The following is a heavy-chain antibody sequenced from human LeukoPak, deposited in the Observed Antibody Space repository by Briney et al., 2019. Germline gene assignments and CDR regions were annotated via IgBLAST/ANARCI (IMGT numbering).Heavy chain of an antibody. CDR2: IIPIFGTA. D-gene: IGHD4-23*01. CDR1: GGTLSSYA. J-gene: IGHJ4*02. CDR3: ARSYYGGSYFDY. V-gene: IGHV1-69*06. Sequence: ASVKVSCKASGGTLSSYAITWVRQAPGQGLEWMGGIIPIFGTANYAQKFQGRVTITADKSTSTAYMELSSLRSEDTAVYYCARSYYGGSYFDYWGQGTLVTVSS.